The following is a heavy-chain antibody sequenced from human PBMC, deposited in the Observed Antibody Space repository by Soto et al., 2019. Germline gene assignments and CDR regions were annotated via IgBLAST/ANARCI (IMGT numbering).Heavy chain of an antibody. D-gene: IGHD2-15*01. Sequence: QVQLVESGGGVVQPGRSLRLSCAASGFTFSSYGMHWVRQAPGKGLEWVAVIWYDGSNKYYADSVKGRFTISRDNSKNTWYXXMNSLRAEDTAVYYCAREGRGVVVVAATSWDAFDIWGQGTMVTVSS. CDR2: IWYDGSNK. CDR3: AREGRGVVVVAATSWDAFDI. J-gene: IGHJ3*02. CDR1: GFTFSSYG. V-gene: IGHV3-33*01.